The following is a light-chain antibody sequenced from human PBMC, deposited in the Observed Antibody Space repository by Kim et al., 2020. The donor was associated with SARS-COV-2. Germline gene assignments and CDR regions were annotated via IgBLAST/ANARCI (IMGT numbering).Light chain of an antibody. CDR3: QSYNRSIVV. Sequence: TVTIASPRRSGNIGDNYVQWYQQRPGGVPTTVVYEDDQRPSGVPDRFSGSIDSSSNSASLTISGLKTEDEADYYCQSYNRSIVVFGGGTQLTVL. V-gene: IGLV6-57*03. CDR1: SGNIGDNY. CDR2: EDD. J-gene: IGLJ2*01.